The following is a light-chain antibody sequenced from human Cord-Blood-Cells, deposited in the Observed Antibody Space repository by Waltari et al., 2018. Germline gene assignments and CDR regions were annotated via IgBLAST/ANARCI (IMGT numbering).Light chain of an antibody. J-gene: IGKJ3*01. CDR2: GAS. CDR1: QSVSSN. CDR3: QQYNNWPLFT. V-gene: IGKV3-15*01. Sequence: EIVMTQSPATLSVSPGARATLSCRASQSVSSNLAWYQQKPGQAPRLLIYGASTRATGIPARFSGSGSGTEFTLTISSLQYEDFAVYFCQQYNNWPLFTFGPGTKVDI.